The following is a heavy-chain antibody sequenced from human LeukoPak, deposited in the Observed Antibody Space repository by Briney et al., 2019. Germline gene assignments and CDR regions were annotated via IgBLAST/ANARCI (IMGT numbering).Heavy chain of an antibody. Sequence: PGGSLRLSCAASGFTFSSYVMHWVRQAPGKGLEWVAVISYDGSNKYYADSVKGRFTISRDNSKNTLYLQMNSLRAEDTAVYYCAKDFSSGWYDWFDPWGQGTLVTVSS. V-gene: IGHV3-30*18. D-gene: IGHD6-19*01. J-gene: IGHJ5*02. CDR1: GFTFSSYV. CDR2: ISYDGSNK. CDR3: AKDFSSGWYDWFDP.